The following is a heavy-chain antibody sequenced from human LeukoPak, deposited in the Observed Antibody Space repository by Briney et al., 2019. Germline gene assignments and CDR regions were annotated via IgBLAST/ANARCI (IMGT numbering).Heavy chain of an antibody. CDR3: AKMQQMGVLRAFDI. V-gene: IGHV6-1*01. CDR2: TYYRSKWYN. D-gene: IGHD6-13*01. Sequence: SQTLSLTCAISGDSVSSNSAAWNWIRQSPSRGLEWLGRTYYRSKWYNDYAVSVKSRITINPDTSKNQFSLQLNSVTPEDTAVYYCAKMQQMGVLRAFDIWGQGTMVTVSS. J-gene: IGHJ3*02. CDR1: GDSVSSNSAA.